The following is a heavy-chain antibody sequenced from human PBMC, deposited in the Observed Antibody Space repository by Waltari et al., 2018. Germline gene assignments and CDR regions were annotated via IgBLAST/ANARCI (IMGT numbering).Heavy chain of an antibody. CDR1: GGSISSHY. J-gene: IGHJ6*02. CDR3: ARAVRDSGSWPSYYYYGMDV. V-gene: IGHV4-59*11. Sequence: QVQLQESGPGLVKPSETLSLTCTVSGGSISSHYWSWIRQPPGKGLEWIGYIYYSGSTNYNPSLKSRVTISVDTSKNQFSLKLSSVTAADTAVYYCARAVRDSGSWPSYYYYGMDVWGQGTTVTVSS. D-gene: IGHD6-13*01. CDR2: IYYSGST.